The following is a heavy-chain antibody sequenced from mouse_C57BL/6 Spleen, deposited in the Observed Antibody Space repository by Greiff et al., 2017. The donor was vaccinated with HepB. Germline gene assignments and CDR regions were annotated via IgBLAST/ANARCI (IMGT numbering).Heavy chain of an antibody. V-gene: IGHV1-42*01. CDR3: ARSGDPDGFAY. CDR1: GYSFTGYY. J-gene: IGHJ3*01. Sequence: EVQGVESGPELVKPGASVKISCKASGYSFTGYYMNWVKQSPEKSLEWIGEINPSTGGTTYNQKFKAKATLTVDKSSSTAYMQLKSLTSEDSAVYYCARSGDPDGFAYWGQGTLVTVSA. CDR2: INPSTGGT. D-gene: IGHD3-2*02.